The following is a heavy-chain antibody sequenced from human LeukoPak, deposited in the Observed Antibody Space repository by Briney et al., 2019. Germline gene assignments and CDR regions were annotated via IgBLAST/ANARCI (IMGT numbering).Heavy chain of an antibody. CDR3: ARDLASCAGDCYSDGFDY. CDR2: IYHGGST. J-gene: IGHJ4*02. D-gene: IGHD2-21*02. Sequence: SETLSLTCTVSGYSISSGYYWGWIRQSPGKGLEWIGSIYHGGSTYYNPSLRSRVIVSVDTSKNHFSMKMSSVTAADTAVYYCARDLASCAGDCYSDGFDYWGQGALVTVSS. CDR1: GYSISSGYY. V-gene: IGHV4-38-2*02.